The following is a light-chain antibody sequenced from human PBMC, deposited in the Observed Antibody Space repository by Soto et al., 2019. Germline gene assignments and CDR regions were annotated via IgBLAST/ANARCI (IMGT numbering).Light chain of an antibody. CDR1: SSDVGGFKY. CDR2: EVS. V-gene: IGLV2-8*01. J-gene: IGLJ2*01. Sequence: QSALTQPPAASGSPGQSVTISCTGTSSDVGGFKYVSWYQHHPGKAPKLIIYEVSERPSGVPDRFAGSKSGNTASLTVSGLRAEDEADYYCSSYAGSNSLYVIFGGGTKLTVL. CDR3: SSYAGSNSLYVI.